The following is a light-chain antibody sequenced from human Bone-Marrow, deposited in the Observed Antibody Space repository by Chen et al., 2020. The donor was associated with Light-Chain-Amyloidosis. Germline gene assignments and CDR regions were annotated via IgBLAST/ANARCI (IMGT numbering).Light chain of an antibody. Sequence: NFMLTQPHSVSESPAKTVIISCTRSSGSIATNYVQWYQQRPGSSPTTVIYEDDQRPSGVPDRFSGSIDRSSHPASLTISGLKTEDEADYCCQSYQGSSQGVFGGGTKLTVL. CDR2: EDD. CDR3: QSYQGSSQGV. CDR1: SGSIATNY. J-gene: IGLJ3*02. V-gene: IGLV6-57*01.